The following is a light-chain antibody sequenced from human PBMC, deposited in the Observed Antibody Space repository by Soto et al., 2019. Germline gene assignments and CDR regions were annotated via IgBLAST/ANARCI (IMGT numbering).Light chain of an antibody. CDR1: QSVSSSS. Sequence: EIVMAQSPATLSVSPGERAILSCRASQSVSSSSLAWYQQRRGQAPRLLIHDASSRATGIPDRFSGSGSGTDFTLTISRLEPEDFAVYYCQQYGGSPRTFGQGTKVDIK. V-gene: IGKV3-20*01. CDR2: DAS. CDR3: QQYGGSPRT. J-gene: IGKJ1*01.